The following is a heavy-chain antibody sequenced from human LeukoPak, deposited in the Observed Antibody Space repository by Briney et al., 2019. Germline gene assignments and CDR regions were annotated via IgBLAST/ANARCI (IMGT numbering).Heavy chain of an antibody. V-gene: IGHV4-61*02. CDR2: IYTSGST. CDR3: ASGYSGYDYSQSWGYYYYMDV. J-gene: IGHJ6*03. D-gene: IGHD5-12*01. Sequence: SQTLSLTCTVSGGSISSGSYYWSWIRQPAGKGLEWIGRIYTSGSTNYNPSLKSRVTISVDTSQNQFSLKLSSVTAADTAVYYCASGYSGYDYSQSWGYYYYMDVWGKGTTVTVSS. CDR1: GGSISSGSYY.